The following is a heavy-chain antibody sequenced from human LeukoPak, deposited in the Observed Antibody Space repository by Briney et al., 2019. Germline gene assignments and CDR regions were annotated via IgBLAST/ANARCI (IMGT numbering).Heavy chain of an antibody. CDR3: ARRNDLEDFDY. Sequence: SVKVSCKASGGTFSSYAISWVRQAPGQGLEWMGRIIPILGIANYVQKFQGRVTITADKSTSTAYMELSSLRSEDTAVYYCARRNDLEDFDYWGQGTLVTVSS. CDR1: GGTFSSYA. D-gene: IGHD1-1*01. CDR2: IIPILGIA. J-gene: IGHJ4*02. V-gene: IGHV1-69*04.